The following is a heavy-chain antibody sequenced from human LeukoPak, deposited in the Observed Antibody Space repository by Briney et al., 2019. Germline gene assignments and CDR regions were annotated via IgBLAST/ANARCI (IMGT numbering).Heavy chain of an antibody. J-gene: IGHJ4*02. Sequence: GGSPRLSCAASGFTVSSSSMNWVRQAPGKGLEWVSFIYGSGTTYYGDSVKVRFTISRDNSKNTLYLQMISLRAEDTAVYYCARDRGGDGGFDSWGRGTLVTVSS. V-gene: IGHV3-66*03. CDR3: ARDRGGDGGFDS. CDR2: IYGSGTT. D-gene: IGHD3-16*01. CDR1: GFTVSSSS.